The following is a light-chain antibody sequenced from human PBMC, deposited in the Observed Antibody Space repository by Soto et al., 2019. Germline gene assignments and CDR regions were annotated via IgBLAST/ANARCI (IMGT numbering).Light chain of an antibody. Sequence: QSVLTQPASVSGSPGQSITISCTGTSSDVGGYNYVSWYQQPPGKAPKLMIYDVSNRPSGLSNRFSGSKSGNTASLTISGLQAEDEADYYCRSYTSSSTVVVFGGGTKLTVL. CDR2: DVS. V-gene: IGLV2-14*01. J-gene: IGLJ2*01. CDR3: RSYTSSSTVVV. CDR1: SSDVGGYNY.